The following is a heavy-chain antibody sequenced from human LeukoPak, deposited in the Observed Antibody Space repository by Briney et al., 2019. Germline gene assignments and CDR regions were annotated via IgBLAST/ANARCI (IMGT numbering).Heavy chain of an antibody. CDR3: AREMRAPFWSGYRPFDY. V-gene: IGHV3-21*01. CDR1: GFNFSTYT. D-gene: IGHD3-3*01. CDR2: ISSSSSYI. Sequence: GGSLRLSCAASGFNFSTYTINWVRQAPGKGLEWVSSISSSSSYIYYADSVKGRFTISRDNAKNSLYLQMNSLRAEDTAVYYCAREMRAPFWSGYRPFDYWGQGTLVTVSS. J-gene: IGHJ4*02.